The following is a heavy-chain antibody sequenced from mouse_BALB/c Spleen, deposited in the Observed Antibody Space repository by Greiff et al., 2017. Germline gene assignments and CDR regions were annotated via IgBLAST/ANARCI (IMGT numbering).Heavy chain of an antibody. V-gene: IGHV3-6*02. Sequence: EVQLVESGPGLVKPSQSLSLTCSVTGYSITSGYYWNWIRQFPGNKLEWMGYISYDGSNNYNPSLKNRISITRDTSKNQFFLKLNSVTTEDTATYYCARDRVEYGYDYDAGLYAMDYWGQGTSVTVSS. CDR2: ISYDGSN. CDR3: ARDRVEYGYDYDAGLYAMDY. D-gene: IGHD2-4*01. J-gene: IGHJ4*01. CDR1: GYSITSGYY.